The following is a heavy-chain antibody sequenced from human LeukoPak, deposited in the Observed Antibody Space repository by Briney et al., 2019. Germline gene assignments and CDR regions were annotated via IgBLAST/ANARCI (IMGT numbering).Heavy chain of an antibody. Sequence: GGSLRLSCAASGFTFSSYEMNWVGQAPGKGLEWVSYISSSGSTIYYADSVKGRFTISRDNAKNSLYLQMNSLRAEDTAVYYCATDGGPAYSSSWYLYWGQGSLVTVSS. J-gene: IGHJ4*02. CDR2: ISSSGSTI. V-gene: IGHV3-48*03. CDR1: GFTFSSYE. D-gene: IGHD6-13*01. CDR3: ATDGGPAYSSSWYLY.